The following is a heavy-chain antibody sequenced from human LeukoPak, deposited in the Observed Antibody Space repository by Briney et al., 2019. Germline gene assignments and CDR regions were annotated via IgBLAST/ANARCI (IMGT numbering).Heavy chain of an antibody. V-gene: IGHV3-30*03. CDR3: ARGLTDGMGYYYMDV. D-gene: IGHD2-8*02. Sequence: GGSLRLSCAASGFTFSSYSMNWVRQAPGKGLEWVAIISYGERSKVYGDSVKGRFTISRDHSENTLYLQMDSLRVEDTAVYYCARGLTDGMGYYYMDVWAKGPSVTVSS. J-gene: IGHJ6*03. CDR1: GFTFSSYS. CDR2: ISYGERSK.